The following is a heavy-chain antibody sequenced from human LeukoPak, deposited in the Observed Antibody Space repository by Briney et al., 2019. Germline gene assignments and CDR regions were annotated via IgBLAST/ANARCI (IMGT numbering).Heavy chain of an antibody. CDR2: IYYSGST. CDR3: ASSNYDFWSRDAFDI. D-gene: IGHD3-3*01. J-gene: IGHJ3*02. Sequence: SETLSLTCTVSGGSISSYYWSWTRQPPGKGLEWIGYIYYSGSTYYNPSLKSRVTISVDTSKNQFSLKLSSVTAADTAVYYCASSNYDFWSRDAFDIWGQGTMVTVSS. CDR1: GGSISSYY. V-gene: IGHV4-59*08.